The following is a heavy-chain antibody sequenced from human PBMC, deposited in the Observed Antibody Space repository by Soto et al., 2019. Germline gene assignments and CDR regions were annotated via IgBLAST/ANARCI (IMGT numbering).Heavy chain of an antibody. D-gene: IGHD3-10*01. V-gene: IGHV1-69*02. Sequence: QVQLVQSGAEVKKPGSSVKVSCKASGGTFSSYTISWVRQAPGQGLEWMGRIIPILGIANYAQKFQGRVTITADKSTSTAYMELSSLRSKDTAVYYCARGSSAYYYGSGSYYNGVDYWGQGTLVTVSS. CDR2: IIPILGIA. CDR1: GGTFSSYT. CDR3: ARGSSAYYYGSGSYYNGVDY. J-gene: IGHJ4*02.